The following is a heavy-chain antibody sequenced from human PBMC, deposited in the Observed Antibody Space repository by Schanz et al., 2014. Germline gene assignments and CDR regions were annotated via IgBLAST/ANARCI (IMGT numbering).Heavy chain of an antibody. V-gene: IGHV3-23*01. D-gene: IGHD3-10*01. Sequence: EVQLLESGGGLVQPGGSLRLSCAASGFTFSSYAMSWVRQAPGKGLEWVSAISGSGGSTYYADSVKGRFTISRDNTKNALYMQMNSLRAEDTAVYYCAKERFGELSAFDIWGQGTMVTVSS. CDR3: AKERFGELSAFDI. J-gene: IGHJ3*02. CDR1: GFTFSSYA. CDR2: ISGSGGST.